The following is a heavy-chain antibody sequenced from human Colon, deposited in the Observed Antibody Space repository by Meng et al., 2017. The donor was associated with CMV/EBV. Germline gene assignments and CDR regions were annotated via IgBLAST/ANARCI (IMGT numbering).Heavy chain of an antibody. D-gene: IGHD1-14*01. V-gene: IGHV1-46*01. J-gene: IGHJ6*02. CDR2: TNASGGST. CDR1: GYTFTTYY. Sequence: ASVKVSCKASGYTFTTYYIHWVRQAPGQGLEWMGVTNASGGSTMFAQKFQGRVTLTRDTSTSTVYMEVSSLRSEDTATYYCARGAVGNSRRPYYATDVWGQGTTVTVSS. CDR3: ARGAVGNSRRPYYATDV.